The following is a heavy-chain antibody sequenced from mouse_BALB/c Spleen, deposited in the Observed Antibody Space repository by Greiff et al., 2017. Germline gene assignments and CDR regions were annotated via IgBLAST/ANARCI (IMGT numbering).Heavy chain of an antibody. CDR1: GYTFTDYN. CDR2: IYPYNGGT. CDR3: ATDGNYYFDY. J-gene: IGHJ2*01. D-gene: IGHD2-1*01. Sequence: EVQLQESGPELVKPGASVKISCKASGYTFTDYNMHWVKQSHGKSLEWIGYIYPYNGGTGYNQKFKSKATLTVDNSSSTAYMELRSLTSEDSAVYYCATDGNYYFDYWGQGTTLTVSS. V-gene: IGHV1S29*02.